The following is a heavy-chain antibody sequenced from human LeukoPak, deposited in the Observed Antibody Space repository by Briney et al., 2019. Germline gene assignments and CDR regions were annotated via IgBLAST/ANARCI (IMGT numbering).Heavy chain of an antibody. V-gene: IGHV3-7*03. CDR2: INHNGNVN. D-gene: IGHD3-16*01. J-gene: IGHJ6*02. Sequence: TGGSLRLSCVASGLTVSSYSMNWVRQASGKGLEWVASINHNGNVNYYVDSVKGRFTISRDNAKNSLYLQMSNLRAEDTAVYFCARGGGLDVWGQGATVTVSS. CDR1: GLTVSSYS. CDR3: ARGGGLDV.